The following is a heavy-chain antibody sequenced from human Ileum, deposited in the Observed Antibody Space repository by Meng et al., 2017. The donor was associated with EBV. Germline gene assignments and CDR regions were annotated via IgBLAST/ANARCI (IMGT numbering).Heavy chain of an antibody. J-gene: IGHJ4*02. CDR3: ARTGVGLTFDY. CDR2: IYHSGST. CDR1: GDSMANNNW. V-gene: IGHV4-4*02. Sequence: GPGPGLVKFSGPLVLTWGGSGDSMANNNWWTWVRQPPGKGLGWIGEIYHSGSTNYNPSLQSRATISVDMSKKQFSLKLRSVTAADTAVYYCARTGVGLTFDYWGLGTLVTVSS. D-gene: IGHD2-8*01.